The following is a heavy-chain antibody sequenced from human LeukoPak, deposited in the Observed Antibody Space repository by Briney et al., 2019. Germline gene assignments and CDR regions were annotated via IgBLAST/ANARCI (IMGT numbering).Heavy chain of an antibody. J-gene: IGHJ5*02. D-gene: IGHD6-19*01. CDR1: GFTLGSHD. CDR2: VSSGFHA. V-gene: IGHV3-13*01. Sequence: PGGSLRLSCTASGFTLGSHDMHWVRQIPGQGLEWVAAVSSGFHAFFADSVQGRFTVSRDNSKNTLFLQMSSLRAEDTAVYYCAKGSGSGWYGWFAPWGQGTLVTVSS. CDR3: AKGSGSGWYGWFAP.